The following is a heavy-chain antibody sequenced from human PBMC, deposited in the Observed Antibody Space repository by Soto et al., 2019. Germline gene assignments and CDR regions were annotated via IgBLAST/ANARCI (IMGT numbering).Heavy chain of an antibody. CDR3: TRHGGVVPAADHSKSAEWYYYYYYMDV. D-gene: IGHD2-2*01. J-gene: IGHJ6*03. Sequence: GGSLRLSCAASGFTFSGSAMHWVRQASGKGLEWVGRIRSKANSYATAYAASVKGRFTISRDDSKNTAYLQMNSLKTEDTAVYYCTRHGGVVPAADHSKSAEWYYYYYYMDVWGKGTTVTVSS. CDR1: GFTFSGSA. V-gene: IGHV3-73*01. CDR2: IRSKANSYAT.